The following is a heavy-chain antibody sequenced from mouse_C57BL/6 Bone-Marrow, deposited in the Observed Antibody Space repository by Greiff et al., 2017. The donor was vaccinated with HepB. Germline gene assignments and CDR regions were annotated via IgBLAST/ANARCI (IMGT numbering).Heavy chain of an antibody. Sequence: EVQLVESVAELVRPGASVKLSCTASGFNIKNTYMHWVKQRPEQGLEWIGRIDPANGNTKYAPKFQGKATITADTSSNTAYLQLSSLTSEDTAIYYCARSTVVAHYAMDYWGQGTSVTVSS. CDR2: IDPANGNT. D-gene: IGHD1-1*01. CDR3: ARSTVVAHYAMDY. V-gene: IGHV14-3*01. CDR1: GFNIKNTY. J-gene: IGHJ4*01.